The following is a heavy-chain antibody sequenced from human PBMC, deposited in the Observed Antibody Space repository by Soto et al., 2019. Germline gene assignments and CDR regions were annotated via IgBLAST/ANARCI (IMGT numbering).Heavy chain of an antibody. D-gene: IGHD6-13*01. Sequence: QLQLQESGPGLVKPAETLSLTCSVSGDSNSSPDYWWGWIRQPPGKGLEWVGSIFYSGNTYYHPSLKSRVTISVDTSKNQFSLRLSSVTAADTALYYCARQIGRGSWSLDHWGPGTLVTVSS. CDR1: GDSNSSPDYW. CDR2: IFYSGNT. CDR3: ARQIGRGSWSLDH. V-gene: IGHV4-39*01. J-gene: IGHJ4*02.